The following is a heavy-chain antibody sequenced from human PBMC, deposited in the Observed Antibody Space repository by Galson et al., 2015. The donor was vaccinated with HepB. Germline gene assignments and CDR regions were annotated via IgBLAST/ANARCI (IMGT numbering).Heavy chain of an antibody. D-gene: IGHD6-19*01. V-gene: IGHV3-7*03. J-gene: IGHJ3*02. CDR2: IEQDGSEK. CDR3: ARDRSSGWTSGAFDI. CDR1: GFTFSSYW. Sequence: SLRLSCAASGFTFSSYWMSWVRQAPGKGLEWVANIEQDGSEKYYVDSVKGRFTISRDNAKNSLYLQMNSLRAEDTAVYYCARDRSSGWTSGAFDIWGQGTMVTVSS.